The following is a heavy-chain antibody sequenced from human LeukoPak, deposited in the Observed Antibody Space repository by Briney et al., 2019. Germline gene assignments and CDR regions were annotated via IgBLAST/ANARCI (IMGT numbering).Heavy chain of an antibody. CDR2: IYHRGST. CDR3: ARGAEYYAIWRGYAGYSDY. V-gene: IGHV4-38-2*02. CDR1: GYSISNGYY. Sequence: SETLSLTCTVSGYSISNGYYWGWIRQAPGKGLEWIGSIYHRGSTDYNPSLPNLVTISLDWSKTKFSLKLTSGMAADRAVHFCARGAEYYAIWRGYAGYSDYWGQGISVTVSS. D-gene: IGHD3-3*01. J-gene: IGHJ4*02.